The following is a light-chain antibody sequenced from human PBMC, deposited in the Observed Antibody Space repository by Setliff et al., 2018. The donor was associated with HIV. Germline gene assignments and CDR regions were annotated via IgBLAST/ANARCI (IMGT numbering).Light chain of an antibody. CDR3: QVWDSSSGHYV. V-gene: IGLV3-21*04. CDR1: NIGSKS. CDR2: YDS. Sequence: SYELTQPPSVSVAPGKTARITCGGNNIGSKSVHWYQQKPGQAPVLVIYYDSDRPSGIPERFSGSNSGNTATLTISRVEAGDEADYYCQVWDSSSGHYVFGTGTKV. J-gene: IGLJ1*01.